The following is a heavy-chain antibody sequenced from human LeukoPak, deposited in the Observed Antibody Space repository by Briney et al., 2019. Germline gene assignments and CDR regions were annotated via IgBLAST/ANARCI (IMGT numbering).Heavy chain of an antibody. V-gene: IGHV4-30-4*01. J-gene: IGHJ4*02. CDR2: IYYSGST. D-gene: IGHD6-19*01. Sequence: SETLSLTCTVSGGSISSGDYYWSWIRQPPGKGLEWIGYIYYSGSTYYNPSLKSRVTISVDTSKNQFSLKLSSVTAADTAVYYCARGQISRGPIAVAGYFGYWGQGTLVTVSS. CDR3: ARGQISRGPIAVAGYFGY. CDR1: GGSISSGDYY.